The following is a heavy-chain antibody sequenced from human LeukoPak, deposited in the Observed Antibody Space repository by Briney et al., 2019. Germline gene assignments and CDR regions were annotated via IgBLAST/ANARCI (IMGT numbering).Heavy chain of an antibody. D-gene: IGHD1-1*01. Sequence: GSLRLSCATSGFTFSRHWMSWVRQAPGKGLEWVANINQDGSGKYYVDSVKGRFTISRDNAKNSLYLQMNSLRSEDTAIYYCAEGTTGWGQGTLVTVSS. CDR2: INQDGSGK. J-gene: IGHJ1*01. CDR3: AEGTTG. CDR1: GFTFSRHW. V-gene: IGHV3-7*01.